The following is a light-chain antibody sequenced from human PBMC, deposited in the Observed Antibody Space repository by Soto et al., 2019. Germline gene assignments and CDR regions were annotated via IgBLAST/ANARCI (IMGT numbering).Light chain of an antibody. Sequence: QSALTQPASVSGSPGQSITISCTGTSSDVGGYNHVSWYQQHPGKAPKVMIYEVSYRPSGVSGRFSGSKSGNTASLTISGLQAEDEADYYCSSYTASSTYVFGGGTKVTVL. J-gene: IGLJ1*01. V-gene: IGLV2-14*01. CDR1: SSDVGGYNH. CDR3: SSYTASSTYV. CDR2: EVS.